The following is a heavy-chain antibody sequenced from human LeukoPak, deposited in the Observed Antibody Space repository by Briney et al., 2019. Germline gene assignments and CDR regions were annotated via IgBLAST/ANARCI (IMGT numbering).Heavy chain of an antibody. CDR2: ISSSSSYI. CDR3: ASRRSGYYPGY. CDR1: GFTFSSYS. V-gene: IGHV3-21*01. D-gene: IGHD3-22*01. J-gene: IGHJ4*02. Sequence: PGGSLRLSCAASGFTFSSYSMNWVRQAPGKGLEWVSSISSSSSYIYYADSVKGRFTTSRDNAKNSLYLQMNSLRAEDTAVYYCASRRSGYYPGYWGQGTLVTVSS.